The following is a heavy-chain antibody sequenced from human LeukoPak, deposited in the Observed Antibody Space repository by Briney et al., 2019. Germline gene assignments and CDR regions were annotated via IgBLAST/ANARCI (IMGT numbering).Heavy chain of an antibody. J-gene: IGHJ4*02. Sequence: ASVKVSCKASGGTFSSYAISWMRQAPGQGLEWMGGIIPIFGTANYAQKFQGRVTITADESTSTAYMELSSLRSEDTAVYYCARGAGSYGYFDYWGQGTLVTVSS. V-gene: IGHV1-69*13. CDR2: IIPIFGTA. CDR1: GGTFSSYA. D-gene: IGHD1-26*01. CDR3: ARGAGSYGYFDY.